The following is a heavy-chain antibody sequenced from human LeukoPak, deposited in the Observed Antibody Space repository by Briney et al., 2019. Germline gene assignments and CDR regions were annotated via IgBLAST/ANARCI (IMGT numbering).Heavy chain of an antibody. CDR2: ISYDGSNK. CDR3: AKDSEGGGWYGDY. Sequence: GRSLRLSCAASGFTFSSYGMHWVRQAPGKGLEWVAVISYDGSNKYYADSVKGRFTISRDNSKNTLYLQMNSLRAEDTAVYYCAKDSEGGGWYGDYWGQGTLVTVSS. J-gene: IGHJ4*02. D-gene: IGHD6-19*01. CDR1: GFTFSSYG. V-gene: IGHV3-30*18.